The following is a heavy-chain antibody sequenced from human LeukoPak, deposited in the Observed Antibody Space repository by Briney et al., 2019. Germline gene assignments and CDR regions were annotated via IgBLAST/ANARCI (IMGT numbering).Heavy chain of an antibody. D-gene: IGHD6-13*01. V-gene: IGHV4-61*01. J-gene: IGHJ5*02. CDR1: GGSISSSSYY. CDR2: IYYSGST. Sequence: SETLSHTCTVSGGSISSSSYYWGWIRQPPGKGLEWIGYIYYSGSTNYNPSLKSRVTISVDTSKNQFSLKLSSVTAADTAVYYCARDSSSWYGQGWFDPWGQGTLVTVSS. CDR3: ARDSSSWYGQGWFDP.